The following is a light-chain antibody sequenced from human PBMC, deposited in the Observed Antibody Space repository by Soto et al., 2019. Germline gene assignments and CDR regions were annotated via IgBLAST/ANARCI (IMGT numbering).Light chain of an antibody. CDR3: LQHTNFPIT. CDR1: QSISSY. J-gene: IGKJ5*01. Sequence: DIQMTQSPSSLSASVGDRVTLTCRASQSISSYLNWYQQKPGKAPKLLIYAASSLQSGVPSRFSGSGSGTDFTLTISSLQPEDFATYYCLQHTNFPITFGQGTRLEIK. CDR2: AAS. V-gene: IGKV1-17*01.